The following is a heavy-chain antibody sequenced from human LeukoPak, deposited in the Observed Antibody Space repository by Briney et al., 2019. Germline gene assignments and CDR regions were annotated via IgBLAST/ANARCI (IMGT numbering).Heavy chain of an antibody. CDR2: IKGDGSHT. V-gene: IGHV3-74*01. D-gene: IGHD3-9*01. CDR1: GFTFSSHW. CDR3: VRDWDHFDFDS. Sequence: GGSLRLSCAASGFTFSSHWMHWVRQAPGKGLVWVSRIKGDGSHTIYADSVKGRFTISRDNAKNTLYLQMKSLRAEDTAVYYCVRDWDHFDFDSWGLGTLVTVSS. J-gene: IGHJ5*01.